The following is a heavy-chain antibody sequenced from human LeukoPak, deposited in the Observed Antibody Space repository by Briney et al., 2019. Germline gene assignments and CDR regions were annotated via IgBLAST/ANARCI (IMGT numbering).Heavy chain of an antibody. V-gene: IGHV4-59*01. D-gene: IGHD6-13*01. J-gene: IGHJ4*02. Sequence: SETLSLTCTVSGGSINNYYWSWIRQPPGKGLEWIGYIYYSGSTNYNPSLKSRVTISVDTSKNQFSLKLSSVTAADTAVYYCAGFYSSSWTKTFDYWGQGTLVSVSS. CDR3: AGFYSSSWTKTFDY. CDR2: IYYSGST. CDR1: GGSINNYY.